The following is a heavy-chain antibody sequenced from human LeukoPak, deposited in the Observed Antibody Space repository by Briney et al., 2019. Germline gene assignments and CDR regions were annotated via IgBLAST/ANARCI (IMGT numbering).Heavy chain of an antibody. J-gene: IGHJ4*02. Sequence: GGSLRLSCGASGFAFSSFRMSWVRQAPGRGLEWVSSISGNIADINNADSLKGRFTISRDNAKNSLYLQLNSLTVEDTAVYDCARLDWRGYWGQGTLVTVSS. V-gene: IGHV3-21*01. CDR1: GFAFSSFR. D-gene: IGHD2-21*01. CDR2: ISGNIADI. CDR3: ARLDWRGY.